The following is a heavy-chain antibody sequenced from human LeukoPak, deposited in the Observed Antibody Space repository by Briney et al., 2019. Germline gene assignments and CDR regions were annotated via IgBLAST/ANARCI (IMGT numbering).Heavy chain of an antibody. CDR2: ISATGGTT. J-gene: IGHJ3*02. CDR1: GFTFSSYG. Sequence: GGSLRLSCAASGFTFSSYGMSWVRQAPGKGLEWVSAISATGGTTYYADSVKGRFTISRENAKNSLYLQMNSLRAGDTAVYYCARVSPGRAFDIWGQGTMVTVSS. V-gene: IGHV3-23*01. CDR3: ARVSPGRAFDI.